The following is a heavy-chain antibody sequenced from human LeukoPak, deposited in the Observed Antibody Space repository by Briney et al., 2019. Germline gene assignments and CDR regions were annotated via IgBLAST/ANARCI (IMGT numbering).Heavy chain of an antibody. Sequence: PSETLSLTCAVYGGSFSGYYWSWIRQPPGKGLEWIGEINHSGSTNYNPSLKSRVTISVDTSKNQFSLKLSSVTAAATAVYYCARDSNSLSVDYWGQGTLVTVSS. CDR1: GGSFSGYY. CDR2: INHSGST. D-gene: IGHD4-11*01. V-gene: IGHV4-34*01. J-gene: IGHJ4*02. CDR3: ARDSNSLSVDY.